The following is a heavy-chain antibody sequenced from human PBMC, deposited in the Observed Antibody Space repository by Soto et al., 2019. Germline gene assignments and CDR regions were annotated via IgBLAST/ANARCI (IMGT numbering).Heavy chain of an antibody. CDR3: ARQGSWPYYYYGLDG. D-gene: IGHD1-26*01. CDR2: ISTYNGDT. J-gene: IGHJ6*02. V-gene: IGHV1-18*01. CDR1: GYTFTTSG. Sequence: QVQLVQSGPEVRKPGASVKVSCEASGYTFTTSGISWVRQVPGQGLEWMGWISTYNGDTNSAQNFQGRVLMTADTSTGTAYMELMSLKSDDTAGYYCARQGSWPYYYYGLDGWGQGTTVTVSS.